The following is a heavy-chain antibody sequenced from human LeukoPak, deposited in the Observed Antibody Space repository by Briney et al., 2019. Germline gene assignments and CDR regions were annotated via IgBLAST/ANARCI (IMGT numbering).Heavy chain of an antibody. V-gene: IGHV3-66*01. CDR2: IYSGGST. J-gene: IGHJ4*02. Sequence: GGSLRLSCAASGFTLSSYAMSWVRQAPGKGLEWVSVIYSGGSTYYADSVKGRFTISRDNSKNTLYLQMNSLRAEDTAVYYCARVKAAAGTDYWGQGTLVTVSS. CDR3: ARVKAAAGTDY. D-gene: IGHD6-13*01. CDR1: GFTLSSYA.